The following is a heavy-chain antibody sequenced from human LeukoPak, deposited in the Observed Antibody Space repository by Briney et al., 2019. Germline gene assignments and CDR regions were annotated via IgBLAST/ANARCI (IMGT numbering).Heavy chain of an antibody. J-gene: IGHJ6*03. CDR3: ARASETTSLYYYYCMDV. CDR1: GYTFTSYD. V-gene: IGHV1-8*01. CDR2: MNPNSGNT. D-gene: IGHD4-11*01. Sequence: VASVKVSCKASGYTFTSYDINWVRQATGQGLEWMGWMNPNSGNTGYAQKFQGRVTMTRNTSISTAYMELSSLRSEDTAVYYCARASETTSLYYYYCMDVWGKGTTVTVCS.